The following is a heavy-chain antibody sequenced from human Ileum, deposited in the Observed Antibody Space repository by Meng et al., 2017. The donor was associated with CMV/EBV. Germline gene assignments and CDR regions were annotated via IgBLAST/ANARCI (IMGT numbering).Heavy chain of an antibody. D-gene: IGHD3-16*01. CDR1: GIIFSNYA. J-gene: IGHJ5*02. CDR3: AKDMTFDP. CDR2: ISGSGTTT. Sequence: LRLSCEASGIIFSNYAMSWVRQAPGKGLEWVSAISGSGTTTYYADSVKGRFTISRDNSKNTLFLQMNSLRVDDTAIYYCAKDMTFDPWGQGTLVTVSS. V-gene: IGHV3-23*01.